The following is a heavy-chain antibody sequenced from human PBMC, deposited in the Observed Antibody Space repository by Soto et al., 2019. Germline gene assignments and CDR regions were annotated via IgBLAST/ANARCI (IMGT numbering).Heavy chain of an antibody. J-gene: IGHJ4*02. CDR2: VYTSGRT. V-gene: IGHV3-53*01. CDR3: ARAGFERLYFDQ. CDR1: GFTFTNSY. Sequence: EVQLVESGGDLIQPGGSLRLSCAASGFTFTNSYMAWVRQAPGKGLEWVSVVYTSGRTYHADSVKGRFTVSRDISTNMFFLQMNKLSAEDMATYYCARAGFERLYFDQWGRGTLVTVSS. D-gene: IGHD1-1*01.